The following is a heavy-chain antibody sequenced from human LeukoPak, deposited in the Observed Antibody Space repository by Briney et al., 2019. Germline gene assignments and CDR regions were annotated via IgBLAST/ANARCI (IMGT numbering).Heavy chain of an antibody. V-gene: IGHV3-23*01. CDR2: ISDSGAYT. CDR1: GFTFTKYG. Sequence: GGSLRLSCAASGFTFTKYGMSWVRQAPGKGLEWISTISDSGAYTYYADFVKGRFTVSRDNSKNMVFLEVNSLRAEDTATYFCAKGRILWFGEQSDFDYWGQGTLVTVSS. J-gene: IGHJ4*02. D-gene: IGHD3-10*01. CDR3: AKGRILWFGEQSDFDY.